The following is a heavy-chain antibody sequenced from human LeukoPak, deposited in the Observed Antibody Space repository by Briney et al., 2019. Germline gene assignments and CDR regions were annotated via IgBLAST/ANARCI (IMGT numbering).Heavy chain of an antibody. CDR3: ARDHITGYNNYMFDP. V-gene: IGHV1-18*01. CDR1: GYTFTNYG. D-gene: IGHD5-24*01. Sequence: ASVKVSRKASGYTFTNYGITWVRQAPGQGLEWMGWISGHNTNTNYAQNLRDRVTMTTDTSTSTAYMELRSLRSDDTAVYYCARDHITGYNNYMFDPWGQGTLVTVSS. J-gene: IGHJ5*02. CDR2: ISGHNTNT.